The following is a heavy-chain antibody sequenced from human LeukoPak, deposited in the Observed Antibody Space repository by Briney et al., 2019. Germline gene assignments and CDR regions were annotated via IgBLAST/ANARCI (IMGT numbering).Heavy chain of an antibody. V-gene: IGHV3-23*01. J-gene: IGHJ3*02. D-gene: IGHD6-25*01. CDR3: AKVSGVADAFDI. CDR2: ISGSGGST. Sequence: AGGSLRLSSAVSGLTYSIYAMSWVRQAPGGGLEWVSAISGSGGSTYYADSVKGRFTISRDNSKNTLYLQMNSLRAEDTAVYYCAKVSGVADAFDIWGQGTMVTVSS. CDR1: GLTYSIYA.